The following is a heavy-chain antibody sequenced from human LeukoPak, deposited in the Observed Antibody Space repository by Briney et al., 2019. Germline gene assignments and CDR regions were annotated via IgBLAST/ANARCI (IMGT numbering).Heavy chain of an antibody. CDR2: ISGSGGST. CDR1: GFTFSSYA. Sequence: GGSLRLSCAASGFTFSSYAMSWVRQAPGKGLEWVSAISGSGGSTYYADSVKGRFTISRDNSKNTLYLQMNSLRAEDTAVYYCAKDLMMGSSWYYFDYWGQGTLVTVSS. D-gene: IGHD6-13*01. CDR3: AKDLMMGSSWYYFDY. J-gene: IGHJ4*02. V-gene: IGHV3-23*01.